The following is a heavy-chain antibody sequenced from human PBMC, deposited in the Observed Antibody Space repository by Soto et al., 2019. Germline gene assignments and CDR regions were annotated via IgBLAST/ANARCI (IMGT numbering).Heavy chain of an antibody. CDR2: ISYNGLSQ. J-gene: IGHJ3*02. CDR1: GFSFSSYS. V-gene: IGHV3-30*09. CDR3: ARGGRGLRVAFAI. Sequence: QGQLMESGGGVVQPGKSLRLSCAASGFSFSSYSLHWVRQAPGKGLEWVAVISYNGLSQFYADSVRGRLAISRDNAKNPLDLQMNSLRDEDTAVSFCARGGRGLRVAFAIWGQGTRVTFSS. D-gene: IGHD2-15*01.